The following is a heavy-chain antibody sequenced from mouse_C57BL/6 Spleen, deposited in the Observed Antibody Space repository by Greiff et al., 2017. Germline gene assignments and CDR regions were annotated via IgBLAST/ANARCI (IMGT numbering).Heavy chain of an antibody. CDR2: ISYDGSN. CDR3: ARYNYGYAMDY. Sequence: EVQRVESGPGLVKPSQSLSLTCSVTGYSITSGYYWNWIRQFPGNKLEWMGYISYDGSNNYNPSLKNRISITRDTSKNQFFLKLNSVTTEDTATYYCARYNYGYAMDYWGQGTSVTVSS. V-gene: IGHV3-6*01. CDR1: GYSITSGYY. D-gene: IGHD1-1*01. J-gene: IGHJ4*01.